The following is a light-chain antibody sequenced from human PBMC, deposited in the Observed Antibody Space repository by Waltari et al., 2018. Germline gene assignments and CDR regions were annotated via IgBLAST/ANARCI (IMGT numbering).Light chain of an antibody. Sequence: QSALTQPASVSGSPGQSITISCTGTSSDVGTYNLVSWYQQNPGKAPKLMIYEVTKRPSGVSNRFSGSKSGNTASLTISGLQAEDEADYYCCSYAGSGNVVFGGGTKLTVL. CDR2: EVT. J-gene: IGLJ2*01. CDR1: SSDVGTYNL. V-gene: IGLV2-23*02. CDR3: CSYAGSGNVV.